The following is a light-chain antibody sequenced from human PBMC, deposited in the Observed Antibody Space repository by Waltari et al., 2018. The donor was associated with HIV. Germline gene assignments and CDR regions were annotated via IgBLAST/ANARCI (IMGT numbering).Light chain of an antibody. CDR3: QSADSSGTLYV. J-gene: IGLJ1*01. CDR1: ALPKQY. Sequence: SYELTQPPSVSVSPGQTARITCSGDALPKQYAYWYQQKPGQAPVLVIYKDSERPSGIPERFSGSSSGTTVTLTISGGQAEDEADYYCQSADSSGTLYVFGTGTKVTVL. V-gene: IGLV3-25*03. CDR2: KDS.